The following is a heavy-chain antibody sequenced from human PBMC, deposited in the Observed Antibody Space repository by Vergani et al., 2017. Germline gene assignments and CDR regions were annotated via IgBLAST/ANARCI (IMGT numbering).Heavy chain of an antibody. J-gene: IGHJ4*02. CDR1: GFTLSNYD. D-gene: IGHD3-16*01. V-gene: IGHV3-30*02. CDR3: AKHVRGGGIDY. CDR2: IQFDGSNQ. Sequence: QVQLVESGGGVVQRWGSLRLSCATSGFTLSNYDMQWIRQGPCKGLEFVAFIQFDGSNQYYADSVKGRFTLSRNFSKNTLYLQMNSLRTDDTATYYFAKHVRGGGIDYWGQGTKVIVSS.